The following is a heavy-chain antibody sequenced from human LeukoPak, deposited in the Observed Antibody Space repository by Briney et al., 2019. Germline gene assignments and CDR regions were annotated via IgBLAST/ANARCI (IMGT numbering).Heavy chain of an antibody. D-gene: IGHD6-6*01. CDR3: ARDWYSSSPYYYGMDV. J-gene: IGHJ6*02. CDR2: INSDGLST. Sequence: GGSLRLSCAASGFTFRSNWMHWVRQTPGKGLVWVSRINSDGLSTSYADSVKGRFTISRDNSKNTLYLQMNSLRAEDTAVYYCARDWYSSSPYYYGMDVWGQGTTVTVSS. CDR1: GFTFRSNW. V-gene: IGHV3-74*01.